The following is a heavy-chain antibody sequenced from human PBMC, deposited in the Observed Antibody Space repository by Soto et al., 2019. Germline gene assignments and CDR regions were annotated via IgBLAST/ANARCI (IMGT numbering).Heavy chain of an antibody. V-gene: IGHV4-39*01. CDR1: GGSITRRNHY. J-gene: IGHJ4*02. CDR2: IHHTGAT. CDR3: STYSYYDHNSGYHDS. Sequence: SETLSLTCTVAGGSITRRNHYWGWVRQPPGKGLEWVASIHHTGATYYNPSLMSRIKMSIDTSKNRFSLSLTSVTAADTATYLCSTYSYYDHNSGYHDSWGQGTLVTVSS. D-gene: IGHD3-16*01.